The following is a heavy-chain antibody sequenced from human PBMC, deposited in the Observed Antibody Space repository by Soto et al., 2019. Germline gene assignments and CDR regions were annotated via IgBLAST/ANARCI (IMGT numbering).Heavy chain of an antibody. CDR2: IKQDGSEK. D-gene: IGHD5-18*01. CDR3: AILDDGYSYALNYFDY. CDR1: GFTFSSYW. V-gene: IGHV3-7*01. Sequence: LRLSCAASGFTFSSYWTSWVRQAPGKGLEWVANIKQDGSEKYYVDSVKGRFTISRDNAKNSLYLQMNSLRAEDTAVYYCAILDDGYSYALNYFDYWGQGTLVTVSS. J-gene: IGHJ4*02.